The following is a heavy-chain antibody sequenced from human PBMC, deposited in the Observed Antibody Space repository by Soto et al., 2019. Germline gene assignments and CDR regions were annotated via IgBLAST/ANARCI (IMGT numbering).Heavy chain of an antibody. CDR1: GGSISSESYF. V-gene: IGHV4-39*01. J-gene: IGHJ5*02. CDR2: ISYSGSP. D-gene: IGHD2-15*01. CDR3: AALLGHCSGGTCFFRWFDP. Sequence: ETLSLTCTVSGGSISSESYFWGWVRQPSGKGLEWVGTISYSGSPFFNPSLKGRATLSVDTSKNQFSLRLSAVTAADSAVYFCAALLGHCSGGTCFFRWFDPWGQGSLVTVSS.